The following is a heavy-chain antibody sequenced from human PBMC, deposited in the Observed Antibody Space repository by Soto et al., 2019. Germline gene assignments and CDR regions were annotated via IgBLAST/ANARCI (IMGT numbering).Heavy chain of an antibody. CDR2: IYYSGST. D-gene: IGHD3-3*01. V-gene: IGHV4-59*01. J-gene: IGHJ3*02. Sequence: SETLSLTCTVSGGSISSYYWSWIRQPPGKGLEWIGYIYYSGSTNYNPSLKSRVTISVDTSKNQFSLKLSSVTAADTALYYCASGSERITIFGVVTVDAFDIWGQGTMVTVSS. CDR1: GGSISSYY. CDR3: ASGSERITIFGVVTVDAFDI.